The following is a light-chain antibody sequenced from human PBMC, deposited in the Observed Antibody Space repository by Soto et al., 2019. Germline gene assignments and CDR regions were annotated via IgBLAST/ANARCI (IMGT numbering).Light chain of an antibody. CDR1: QSVSSN. CDR2: GAS. V-gene: IGKV3-15*01. J-gene: IGKJ1*01. Sequence: EIVMTQSPATLSVSPGERATLSCRASQSVSSNLAWYKQKPGQAPRLLIYGASTRATGIPARFSGSGSGTEFTLTISSLQSEDFAGYYCQQYKNWRITLGQETKVDMK. CDR3: QQYKNWRIT.